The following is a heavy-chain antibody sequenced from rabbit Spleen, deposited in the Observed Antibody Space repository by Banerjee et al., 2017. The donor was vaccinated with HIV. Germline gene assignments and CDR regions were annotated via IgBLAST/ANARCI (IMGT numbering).Heavy chain of an antibody. J-gene: IGHJ6*01. CDR2: INASTGKP. D-gene: IGHD1-1*01. V-gene: IGHV1S40*01. CDR1: GFSFSDRDV. Sequence: QSLEESGGGLVQPEGSLTLTCTASGFSFSDRDVMCWVRQAPGKGLQWIACINASTGKPVYATWASGRFTISRTSSTTVTLHMTSLTAADTATYFCARDTSSSFSSYGMDLWGPGTLVTVS. CDR3: ARDTSSSFSSYGMDL.